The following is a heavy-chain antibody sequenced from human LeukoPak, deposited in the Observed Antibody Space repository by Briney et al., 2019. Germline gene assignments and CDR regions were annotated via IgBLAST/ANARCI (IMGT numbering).Heavy chain of an antibody. V-gene: IGHV4-4*09. CDR3: TRRGHSGYAHFDY. D-gene: IGHD5-12*01. CDR1: GGSFSGYY. CDR2: IYSSGST. Sequence: SETLSLTCAVYGGSFSGYYWNWIRQPPGKGLEWIGYIYSSGSTNYNPSFKSRVTISVDTSKNQFSLRVNSVTAADTAVYYCTRRGHSGYAHFDYWGQGTLVTVSS. J-gene: IGHJ4*02.